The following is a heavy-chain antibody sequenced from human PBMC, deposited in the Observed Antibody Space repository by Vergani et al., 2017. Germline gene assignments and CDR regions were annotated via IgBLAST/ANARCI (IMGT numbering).Heavy chain of an antibody. V-gene: IGHV3-30*18. D-gene: IGHD3-10*01. CDR1: GFTFSSYG. Sequence: QVQLVESGGGVVQPGRSLRLSCAASGFTFSSYGMHWVRQAPGKGLEWVAVISYDGSNKYYADSVKGRFTISRDNSKNTLYLQMNSLRAEDTAVYYCAKMGGITMVRGVTTRFDPWGQGTLVTVSS. J-gene: IGHJ5*02. CDR2: ISYDGSNK. CDR3: AKMGGITMVRGVTTRFDP.